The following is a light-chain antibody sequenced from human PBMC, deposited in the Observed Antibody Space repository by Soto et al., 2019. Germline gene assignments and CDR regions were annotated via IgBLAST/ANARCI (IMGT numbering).Light chain of an antibody. CDR2: ATS. CDR1: QSVSSN. V-gene: IGKV3-15*01. CDR3: QQYDNKPPIT. Sequence: EIVMTQSPATLSVSPGERATLSCRASQSVSSNLAWYQQKPGQAPRLLIYATSTRATGIPDRFSGSGSGTEFTLTISSPQPEDFALYHCQQYDNKPPITFGQGTRLESK. J-gene: IGKJ5*01.